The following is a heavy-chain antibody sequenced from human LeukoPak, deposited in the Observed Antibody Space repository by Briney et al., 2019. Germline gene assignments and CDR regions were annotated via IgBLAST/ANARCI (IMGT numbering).Heavy chain of an antibody. J-gene: IGHJ4*02. CDR3: ARHGSGSYYIDY. CDR2: ISSSGSTI. Sequence: GGSLRLSCAASGFTFSSYEMNWVRQAPGKGLEWVSYISSSGSTIYYADSVKGRFTISRDNAKNSLYLQMNSLRAEDTAVYYCARHGSGSYYIDYWGQGTLVTVSS. CDR1: GFTFSSYE. V-gene: IGHV3-48*03. D-gene: IGHD3-10*01.